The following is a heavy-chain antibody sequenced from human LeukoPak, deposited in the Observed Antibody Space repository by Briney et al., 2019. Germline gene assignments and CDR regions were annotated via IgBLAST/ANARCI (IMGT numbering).Heavy chain of an antibody. Sequence: ASVKVSCKASVYTFTSYGISWVGQAPGQEGEWMGWISAYNGKTNNAQKLQGRVTNTADKSPSTANMARSRLRSEGTAVHYFARVDSSSWTIDSWGQGTLVPV. J-gene: IGHJ4*02. D-gene: IGHD6-13*01. CDR3: ARVDSSSWTIDS. CDR2: ISAYNGKT. V-gene: IGHV1-18*01. CDR1: VYTFTSYG.